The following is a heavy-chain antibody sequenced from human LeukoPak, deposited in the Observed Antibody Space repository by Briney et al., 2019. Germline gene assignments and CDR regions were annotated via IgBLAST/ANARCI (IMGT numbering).Heavy chain of an antibody. J-gene: IGHJ4*02. D-gene: IGHD2-15*01. Sequence: SETLSLTCAVSGGSISSSYWWSWVRQPPGKGLEWIGYIHYSGDINYNPSLKSRVTISAYTSKNQLSLKLSSVTAADTAVYYCARVGCSGGSCYPDYWGQGTLVTVSS. V-gene: IGHV4-4*02. CDR1: GGSISSSYW. CDR2: IHYSGDI. CDR3: ARVGCSGGSCYPDY.